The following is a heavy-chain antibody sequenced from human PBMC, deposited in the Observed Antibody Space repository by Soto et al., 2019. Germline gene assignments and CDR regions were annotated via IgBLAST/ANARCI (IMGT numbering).Heavy chain of an antibody. J-gene: IGHJ6*01. Sequence: SETLSLTCTFSVVSISSSSYYCGWIRQPPWKGLEWIGSIYYSGSTYYNPSLKSRVTISVDTSKNQFSLKLSSVTAADTAVYYCASQGYGSGSYYVEVWGQGTTVIVS. CDR3: ASQGYGSGSYYVEV. CDR1: VVSISSSSYY. CDR2: IYYSGST. D-gene: IGHD3-10*01. V-gene: IGHV4-39*01.